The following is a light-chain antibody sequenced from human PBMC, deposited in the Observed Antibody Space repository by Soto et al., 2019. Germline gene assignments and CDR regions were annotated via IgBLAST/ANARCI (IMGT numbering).Light chain of an antibody. CDR2: AAS. CDR3: QQTYSPPFT. V-gene: IGKV1-39*01. J-gene: IGKJ3*01. Sequence: DIQMTQSPSSLSASVGDRVTIPCRASQRITNSLNWYQQKPGRAPNLLIYAASSLQRGAPSRFSGSGSGTDFTLPISSLQPDDFATYYCQQTYSPPFTFGPGTKVDIK. CDR1: QRITNS.